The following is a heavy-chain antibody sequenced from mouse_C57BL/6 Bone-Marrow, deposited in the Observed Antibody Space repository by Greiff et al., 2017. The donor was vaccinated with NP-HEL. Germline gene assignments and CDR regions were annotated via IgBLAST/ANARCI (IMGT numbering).Heavy chain of an antibody. D-gene: IGHD1-1*01. Sequence: EVQLQESGPGLVKPSQSLSLTCSVTGYSITSGYYWNWIRQFPGNKLEWMGYISYDGSNNYNPSLKNRISITRDTSKNQFFLKLNSVTTEDTATYYCAIYYGSSIAYWGQGTLVTVSA. CDR2: ISYDGSN. J-gene: IGHJ3*01. CDR3: AIYYGSSIAY. V-gene: IGHV3-6*01. CDR1: GYSITSGYY.